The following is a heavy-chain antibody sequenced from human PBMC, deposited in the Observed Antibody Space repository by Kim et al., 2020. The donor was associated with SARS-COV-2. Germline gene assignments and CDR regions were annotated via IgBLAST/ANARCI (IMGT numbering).Heavy chain of an antibody. J-gene: IGHJ4*02. CDR2: IVPVFKKP. CDR1: GGSFNNYV. Sequence: SVKVSCKASGGSFNNYVINWVRQAPGQGLEWMGQIVPVFKKPHYAQKFQGRVTITADKSTNTAYMELSSLKSDDTALYFCARQVGSGSSRNYYFGHWGQ. D-gene: IGHD3-10*01. CDR3: ARQVGSGSSRNYYFGH. V-gene: IGHV1-69*06.